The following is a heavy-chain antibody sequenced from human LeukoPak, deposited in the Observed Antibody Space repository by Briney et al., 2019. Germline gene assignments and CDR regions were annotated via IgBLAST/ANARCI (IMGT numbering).Heavy chain of an antibody. CDR2: IYWNDDK. Sequence: SGPTLVKPTQTLTLTCTFSGFSLSTSGVGVGWIRQPPGKALEWLALIYWNDDKRYSPSLKSRLTITKDTSKNQVVLTMTNMDPVDTATYYCAHSWWPGLGWWRRDPNFDYWGQGTLVTVSS. V-gene: IGHV2-5*01. CDR1: GFSLSTSGVG. J-gene: IGHJ4*02. CDR3: AHSWWPGLGWWRRDPNFDY. D-gene: IGHD2-15*01.